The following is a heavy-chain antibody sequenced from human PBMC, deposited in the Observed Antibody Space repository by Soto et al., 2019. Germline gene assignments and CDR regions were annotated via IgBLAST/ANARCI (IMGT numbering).Heavy chain of an antibody. D-gene: IGHD2-21*02. CDR1: SRSFRDYY. V-gene: IGHV4-34*01. CDR3: ARQRTSVVTQAYFDD. CDR2: INHSGTT. J-gene: IGHJ4*02. Sequence: SETLSLTCAVYSRSFRDYYWTWIRQPPGKGLELIGEINHSGTTHYNPSLKSRVAMSVDTSKNQFSLKLRSVSAADTAVYYCARQRTSVVTQAYFDDWGQGSLVTVSS.